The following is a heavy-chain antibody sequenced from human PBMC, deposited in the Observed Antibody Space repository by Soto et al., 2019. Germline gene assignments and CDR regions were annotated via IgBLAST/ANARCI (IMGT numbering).Heavy chain of an antibody. Sequence: SLRLSCAASGFTFSSYAMSWVRQAPGKGLEWVSAISGSGGSTYYADSVKGRFTISRDNSKNTLYLQMNSLRAEDTAVYYCAKAQNKGYCSGGSCYSPFDYWGQGTLVTVSS. CDR1: GFTFSSYA. CDR2: ISGSGGST. J-gene: IGHJ4*02. D-gene: IGHD2-15*01. V-gene: IGHV3-23*01. CDR3: AKAQNKGYCSGGSCYSPFDY.